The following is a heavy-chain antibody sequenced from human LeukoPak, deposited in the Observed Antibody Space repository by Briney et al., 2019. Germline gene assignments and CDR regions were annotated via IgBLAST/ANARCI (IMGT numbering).Heavy chain of an antibody. J-gene: IGHJ4*02. CDR1: ALTVTNTY. CDR3: ARCKIGSHFDY. D-gene: IGHD1-26*01. Sequence: PGGSLRLSCAASALTVTNTYMSWVRQAPGMGLEWVSVIYIGGSTYYADSVKGRFTISRDSSENTVYLLMTSLRVEDTAVYYCARCKIGSHFDYWGQGTLVTVSS. V-gene: IGHV3-53*01. CDR2: IYIGGST.